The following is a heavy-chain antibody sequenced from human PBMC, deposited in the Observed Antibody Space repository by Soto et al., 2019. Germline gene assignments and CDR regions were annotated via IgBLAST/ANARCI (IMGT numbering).Heavy chain of an antibody. D-gene: IGHD1-7*01. CDR1: GGSISSGGYY. CDR2: IYYSGST. Sequence: PSETLSLTCTVSGGSISSGGYYWSWIRQHPGKGLEWIGYIYYSGSTYYNPSLKSRVTISVDTSKNQFSLKLSSVTAADTAVYYCARWQANYESSYFDYWGQGTLVTVSS. CDR3: ARWQANYESSYFDY. J-gene: IGHJ4*02. V-gene: IGHV4-31*03.